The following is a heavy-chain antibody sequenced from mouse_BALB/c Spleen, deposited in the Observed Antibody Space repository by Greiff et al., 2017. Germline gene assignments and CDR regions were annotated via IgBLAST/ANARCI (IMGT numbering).Heavy chain of an antibody. V-gene: IGHV5-17*02. CDR1: GFTFSSFG. D-gene: IGHD2-1*01. CDR3: GIWGNSYAMDY. CDR2: ISSGGSTN. J-gene: IGHJ4*01. Sequence: EVQLQESGGGLVQPGGSRKLSCAASGFTFSSFGMHWVRQAPEKGLEWVAYISSGGSTNYYADTVKGRFTISRDNPKNTLFLQMTSLRSEDTAMYFLGIWGNSYAMDYWGQGTSVTVSS.